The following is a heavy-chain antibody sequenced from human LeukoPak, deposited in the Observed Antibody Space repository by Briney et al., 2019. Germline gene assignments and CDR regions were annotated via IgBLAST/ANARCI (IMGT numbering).Heavy chain of an antibody. CDR2: IRNDGSNK. CDR1: GFTFSSYG. D-gene: IGHD6-19*01. CDR3: ATLERGYAVAVDY. J-gene: IGHJ4*02. Sequence: GGSLRLSCAASGFTFSSYGMHWVRQAPGKGLEWVAFIRNDGSNKYYADSVKGRFTMSRDNSKNTLYLQMNSLRAEDTAVYYCATLERGYAVAVDYWGQRTLVTVSS. V-gene: IGHV3-30*02.